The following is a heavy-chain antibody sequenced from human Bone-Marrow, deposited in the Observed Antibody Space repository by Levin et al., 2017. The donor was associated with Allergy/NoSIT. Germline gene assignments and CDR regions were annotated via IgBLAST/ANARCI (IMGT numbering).Heavy chain of an antibody. CDR1: LTGFY. CDR2: ISPKSGGT. J-gene: IGHJ5*02. D-gene: IGHD4-17*01. CDR3: AGDYGYNWFDP. V-gene: IGHV1-2*06. Sequence: LTGFYLHWVRQAPGKGLEWMGRISPKSGGTRSARRFLDRVTMTRDTSISTVYMELSRLTSDDTAIYYCAGDYGYNWFDPWGQGTLVTVSS.